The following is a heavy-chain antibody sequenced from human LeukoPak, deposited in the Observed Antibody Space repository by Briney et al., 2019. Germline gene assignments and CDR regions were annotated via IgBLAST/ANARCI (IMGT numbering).Heavy chain of an antibody. Sequence: TGGSLRLSCAASGFTFSSYAMSWVRQAPGKGLEWVSAITGSAQSTYCADSVKGRFTLSRDNSKNTVVLEMNSLRGEDTAIYFCARENSGWPLSLYYFYGMDVWGQGTTVTVSS. V-gene: IGHV3-23*01. J-gene: IGHJ6*02. CDR2: ITGSAQST. CDR3: ARENSGWPLSLYYFYGMDV. D-gene: IGHD5-12*01. CDR1: GFTFSSYA.